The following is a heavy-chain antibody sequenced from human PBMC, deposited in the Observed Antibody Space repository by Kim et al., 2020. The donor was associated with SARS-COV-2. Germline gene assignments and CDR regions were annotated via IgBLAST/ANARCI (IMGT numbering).Heavy chain of an antibody. J-gene: IGHJ6*02. CDR3: AKRGDIYYYYGMDV. V-gene: IGHV3-30*02. D-gene: IGHD2-15*01. Sequence: DSVKGRFTISRDNSKNTLYLQMNSLRAEDTAVYYCAKRGDIYYYYGMDVWGQGTTVTVSS.